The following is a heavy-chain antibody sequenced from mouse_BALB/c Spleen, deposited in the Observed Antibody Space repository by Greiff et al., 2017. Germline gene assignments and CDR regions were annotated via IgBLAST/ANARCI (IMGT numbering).Heavy chain of an antibody. CDR2: IYPGDGDT. Sequence: VQRVESGAELARPGASVKLSCKASGYTFTSYWMQWVKQRPGQGLEWIGAIYPGDGDTRYTQKFKGKATLTADKSSSTAYMQLSSLASEDSAVYYCAREGGRLWGQGTTLTVSS. J-gene: IGHJ2*01. V-gene: IGHV1-87*01. CDR1: GYTFTSYW. CDR3: AREGGRL.